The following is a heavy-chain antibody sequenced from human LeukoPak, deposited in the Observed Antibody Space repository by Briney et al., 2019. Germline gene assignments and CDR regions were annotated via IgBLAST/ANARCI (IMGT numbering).Heavy chain of an antibody. V-gene: IGHV4-39*01. CDR1: GVSISSSNSY. Sequence: SETLSLTCTVSGVSISSSNSYWGWIRQPPGKGLEWIGTIYYSGSTYYNPSLKSRVTISVDTSKNQFSLKLSSMTAADTAVYYCARGWELPGTDYWGQGTLVTVSS. D-gene: IGHD1-26*01. J-gene: IGHJ4*02. CDR3: ARGWELPGTDY. CDR2: IYYSGST.